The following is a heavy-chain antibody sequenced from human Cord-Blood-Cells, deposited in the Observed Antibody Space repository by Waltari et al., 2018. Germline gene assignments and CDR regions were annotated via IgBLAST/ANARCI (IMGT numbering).Heavy chain of an antibody. CDR3: ARGLLGYYYYYGMDV. CDR1: GFTFSSYS. J-gene: IGHJ6*02. CDR2: ISSSSDYI. D-gene: IGHD2-15*01. V-gene: IGHV3-21*01. Sequence: EVQLVESGGGLVKPGGSLRLSCAASGFTFSSYSMNWVRQAPGKGMEWVSSISSSSDYIYYADSVKGRFTISRDNAKNSLYLQMNSLRAEDTAVYYCARGLLGYYYYYGMDVWGQGTTVTVSS.